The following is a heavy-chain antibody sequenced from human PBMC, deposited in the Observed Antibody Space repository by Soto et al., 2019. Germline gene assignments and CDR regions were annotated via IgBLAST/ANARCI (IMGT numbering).Heavy chain of an antibody. D-gene: IGHD5-12*01. CDR3: ARGGEIRYSGYVNVDY. J-gene: IGHJ4*02. V-gene: IGHV1-3*01. CDR2: INAGNGNT. Sequence: QVQHVQSGAEVKKPGASVKVSCKASGYTFSWSAIHWVRQAPGQRPEWMGWINAGNGNTKYSQKFQDRVTITRDTSESKAYMELSSLTSEDTAVYYCARGGEIRYSGYVNVDYWGQGTLVTVSS. CDR1: GYTFSWSA.